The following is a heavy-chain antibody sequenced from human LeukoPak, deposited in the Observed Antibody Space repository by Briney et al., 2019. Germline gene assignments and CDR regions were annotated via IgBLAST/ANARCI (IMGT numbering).Heavy chain of an antibody. Sequence: SGGSLRLSCAASGFTFSSYGMHWVRQAPGKGLEWVAFIRYDGSNKYYADSVKGRFTISRDNSKNTLYLQMNSLRAEDTAVYYCATPRYYYDSSGYPEYFQHWVQGTLVTVSS. D-gene: IGHD3-22*01. J-gene: IGHJ1*01. V-gene: IGHV3-30*02. CDR2: IRYDGSNK. CDR3: ATPRYYYDSSGYPEYFQH. CDR1: GFTFSSYG.